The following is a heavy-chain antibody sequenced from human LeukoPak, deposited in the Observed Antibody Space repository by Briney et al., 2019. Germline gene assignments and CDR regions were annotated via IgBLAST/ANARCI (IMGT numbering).Heavy chain of an antibody. Sequence: GESLKISCKCSGYSFISYWIGWVRQMPGKGLEWMGIIYPGDSDTRYSPSFQGQVTISADKSISTAYLQWSSLKASDTAMYYCARREHVTYGANSFYWFGPWGQGTLVTVSS. D-gene: IGHD4-23*01. V-gene: IGHV5-51*01. CDR3: ARREHVTYGANSFYWFGP. J-gene: IGHJ5*02. CDR2: IYPGDSDT. CDR1: GYSFISYW.